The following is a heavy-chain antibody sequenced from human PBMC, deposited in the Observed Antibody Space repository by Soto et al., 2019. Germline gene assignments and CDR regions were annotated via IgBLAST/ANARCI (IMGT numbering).Heavy chain of an antibody. CDR2: MSYSRST. CDR3: ASQLRPTTWRGGYFDY. D-gene: IGHD3-10*01. CDR1: GGSISSNNYY. J-gene: IGHJ4*02. V-gene: IGHV4-39*01. Sequence: QLQLQESGPGLVKPSETLSLTCFVSGGSISSNNYYWGWIRQPPGKGLEWIGSMSYSRSTYYNPSLNILVTISVKTSKNQFSLKLTAVTAADTAVYYCASQLRPTTWRGGYFDYWGQGPLVTVSS.